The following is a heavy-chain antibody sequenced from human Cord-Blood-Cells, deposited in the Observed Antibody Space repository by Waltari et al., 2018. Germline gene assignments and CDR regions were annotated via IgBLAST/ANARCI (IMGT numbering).Heavy chain of an antibody. Sequence: EVQLVESGGGLVQPGGSLRLSCAASGFTFSSYWMSWVRQAPGKGLEWVANIKQDGSEKYYVDSVKGRFTISRDNAKNSLYLQMNSLRAEDTAVDYCARGSGSDIAAAGTVDYWGQGTLVTVSS. J-gene: IGHJ4*02. CDR3: ARGSGSDIAAAGTVDY. CDR1: GFTFSSYW. D-gene: IGHD6-13*01. CDR2: IKQDGSEK. V-gene: IGHV3-7*01.